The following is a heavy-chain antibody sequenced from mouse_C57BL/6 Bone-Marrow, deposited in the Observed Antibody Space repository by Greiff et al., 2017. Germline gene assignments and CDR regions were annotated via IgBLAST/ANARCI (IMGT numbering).Heavy chain of an antibody. D-gene: IGHD2-5*01. CDR3: AVYSNWYFDV. Sequence: VQLQQSGAELVRPGTSVKMSCKASGYTFTNYWIGWAKQKPGHGLEWIGDIYPGGGYTNYNEKFKGKATLTADKHSSTAYMQFSSLTSEDSAIYYCAVYSNWYFDVWGTGTTVTVSS. CDR2: IYPGGGYT. J-gene: IGHJ1*03. V-gene: IGHV1-63*01. CDR1: GYTFTNYW.